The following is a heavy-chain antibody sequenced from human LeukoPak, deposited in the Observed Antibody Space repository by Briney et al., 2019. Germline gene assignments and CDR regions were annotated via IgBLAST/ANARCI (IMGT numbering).Heavy chain of an antibody. Sequence: PGGSLRLSCAASGFTFSSYSMNWVRQAPGKGLEWVSSISSSSSYIYYADSVKGRFTISRDNDKNSLYLQMNSLRAEDTAVYYCARGIQLWLHLFVYWGQGTLVTVSS. CDR3: ARGIQLWLHLFVY. D-gene: IGHD5-18*01. J-gene: IGHJ4*02. V-gene: IGHV3-21*01. CDR2: ISSSSSYI. CDR1: GFTFSSYS.